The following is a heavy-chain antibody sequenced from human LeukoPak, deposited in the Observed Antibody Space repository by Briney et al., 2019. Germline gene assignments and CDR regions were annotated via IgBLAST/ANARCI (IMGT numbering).Heavy chain of an antibody. V-gene: IGHV4-59*04. J-gene: IGHJ1*01. D-gene: IGHD3-22*01. CDR1: GGSINSYY. CDR3: ARRRYYDGSGYLE. Sequence: PSETLSLTCTVSGGSINSYYWSWIRQPPGKGLEWIGTIYYSGRTYYSPSLKSRVTMSVDPSNNQFSLNLRSVTAADTAVYYCARRRYYDGSGYLEWGQGTLLSVSS. CDR2: IYYSGRT.